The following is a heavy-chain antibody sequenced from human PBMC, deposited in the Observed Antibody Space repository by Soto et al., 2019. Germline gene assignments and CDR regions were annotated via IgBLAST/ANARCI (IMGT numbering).Heavy chain of an antibody. CDR1: GLTFSGYG. Sequence: QVQMVESGGGVVQPGTSLRLSCVVTGLTFSGYGMHWVRQAPGQGLEWVADITYDGSSTYYADAVKGRFTVSRDNSKNILYLQMTSLRGDDTAMYYCAKDQMGRGWRTLDSWGQGTLVIVSS. CDR3: AKDQMGRGWRTLDS. V-gene: IGHV3-30*18. J-gene: IGHJ4*02. CDR2: ITYDGSST. D-gene: IGHD3-10*01.